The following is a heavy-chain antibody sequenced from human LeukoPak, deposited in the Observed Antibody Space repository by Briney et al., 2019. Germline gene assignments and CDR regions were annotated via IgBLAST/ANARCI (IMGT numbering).Heavy chain of an antibody. D-gene: IGHD2-2*01. J-gene: IGHJ4*02. CDR1: GFTFSSYG. Sequence: TGGSLRLSCAASGFTFSSYGMHWVRQAPGKGLEWVAFIRYDGSNKYYADSVKGRFTISRDNSKNTLYLQMNSLRAEDTAVYYCAKAKPAAIPYYYFDYWGQGTLVTVSS. V-gene: IGHV3-30*02. CDR2: IRYDGSNK. CDR3: AKAKPAAIPYYYFDY.